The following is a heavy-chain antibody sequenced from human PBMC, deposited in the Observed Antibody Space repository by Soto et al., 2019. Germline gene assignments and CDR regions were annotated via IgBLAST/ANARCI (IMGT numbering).Heavy chain of an antibody. D-gene: IGHD2-15*01. Sequence: PGGSLRLSCAASGFTFSSYAMHWVRQAPGKGLEWVAVISYDGSNKYYADSVKGRFTISRDNSKNTLYLQMNSLRAEDTAVYYCASGGGSYQNRPVDYWGQGTLVTVSS. J-gene: IGHJ4*02. V-gene: IGHV3-30-3*01. CDR2: ISYDGSNK. CDR3: ASGGGSYQNRPVDY. CDR1: GFTFSSYA.